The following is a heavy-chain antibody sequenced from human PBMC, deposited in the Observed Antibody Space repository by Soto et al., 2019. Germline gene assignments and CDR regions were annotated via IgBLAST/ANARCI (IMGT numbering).Heavy chain of an antibody. D-gene: IGHD3-3*01. CDR3: ARVVRESIMIFGDYYYYMDV. J-gene: IGHJ6*03. Sequence: SETLSLTCTVSGGSISSGGYYWSWIRQHPGKGLEWIGYIYYSGSTYYNPSLKSRVTISVDTSKNQFSLKLSSVTAADTAVYYCARVVRESIMIFGDYYYYMDVWGKGTTVTVSS. V-gene: IGHV4-31*03. CDR2: IYYSGST. CDR1: GGSISSGGYY.